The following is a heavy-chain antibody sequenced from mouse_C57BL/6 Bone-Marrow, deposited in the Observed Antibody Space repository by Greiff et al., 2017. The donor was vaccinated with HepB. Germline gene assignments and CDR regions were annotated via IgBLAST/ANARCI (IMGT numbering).Heavy chain of an antibody. CDR1: GYTFTDYN. CDR3: ARSSMIPYYFDY. V-gene: IGHV1-18*01. CDR2: INPNNGGT. J-gene: IGHJ2*01. D-gene: IGHD2-4*01. Sequence: VQLQQSGPELVKPGASVKIPCKASGYTFTDYNMDWVKQSHGKSLEWIGDINPNNGGTIYNQKFKGKATLTVDKSSSTAYMELRSLTSEDTAVYYCARSSMIPYYFDYWGQGTTLTVSS.